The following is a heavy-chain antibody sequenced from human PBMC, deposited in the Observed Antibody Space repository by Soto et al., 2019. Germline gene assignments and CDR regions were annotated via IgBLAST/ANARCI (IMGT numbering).Heavy chain of an antibody. V-gene: IGHV4-59*01. CDR2: LAYNGNT. CDR1: GGSISTNY. J-gene: IGHJ5*02. Sequence: TLSLTCTVSGGSISTNYLNSIRQRPGKGLEWIGYLAYNGNTNYNPSLKSRVTISKGTSKNQLSLKLTSMTAADTAVYYCARDMHAGFTHYYDPWGQGTLVTVCS. CDR3: ARDMHAGFTHYYDP. D-gene: IGHD1-26*01.